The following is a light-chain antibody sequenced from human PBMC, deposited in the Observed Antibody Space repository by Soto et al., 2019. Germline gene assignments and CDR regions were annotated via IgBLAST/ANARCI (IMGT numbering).Light chain of an antibody. CDR1: HSVSVSY. CDR3: QQYGSSSWT. J-gene: IGKJ1*01. CDR2: GSS. V-gene: IGKV3-20*01. Sequence: ETGLTRCPYTLSWSLGERATVSSRAAHSVSVSYLAWYEQKPRHAPRLLIYGSSTSATRIPDSFSGSGSGTDLALTISRLEAEDFAVYYCQQYGSSSWTFGQGTKVDIK.